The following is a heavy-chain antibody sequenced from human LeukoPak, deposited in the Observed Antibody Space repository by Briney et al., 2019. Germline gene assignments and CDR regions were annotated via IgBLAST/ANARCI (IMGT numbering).Heavy chain of an antibody. D-gene: IGHD3-22*01. J-gene: IGHJ5*02. V-gene: IGHV4-59*08. Sequence: KASETLSLTCTVSGGSISSHYWSWIRQPPGKGLEWIGYIYFSGSTYYNPSLKSRLTISVDTSKNQFSLKLNSVTAADTAVYYCANYYYDSSGYSNWFDPWGQGTLVTVSS. CDR1: GGSISSHY. CDR3: ANYYYDSSGYSNWFDP. CDR2: IYFSGST.